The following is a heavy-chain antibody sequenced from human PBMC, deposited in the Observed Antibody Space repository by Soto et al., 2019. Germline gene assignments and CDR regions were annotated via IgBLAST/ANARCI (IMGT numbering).Heavy chain of an antibody. CDR3: AIRTVRRYTDL. CDR2: ISGSGGST. CDR1: GFTFSSYA. Sequence: EVQLLESAGGLVQPGGSLRLSCAASGFTFSSYAMCWVRHAPGKGLELVSVISGSGGSTYSADSVKGRCTISGDNSKNTVYLQRSSPRGQDPAVEYCAIRTVRRYTDLWSRATMVSVSS. J-gene: IGHJ2*01. V-gene: IGHV3-23*01. D-gene: IGHD4-17*01.